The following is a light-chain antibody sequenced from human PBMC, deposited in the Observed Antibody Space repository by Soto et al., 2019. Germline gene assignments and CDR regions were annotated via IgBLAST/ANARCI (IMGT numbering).Light chain of an antibody. CDR3: QQRSNWWT. CDR2: DAS. V-gene: IGKV3-11*01. J-gene: IGKJ1*01. Sequence: EIVLTQSPATLSLSPGERPTLSCRASQGVSSYLAWYQQKPGQAPRLLIYDASNRATGIPARFSGSGSGTDFTLTISSLEPEDFAVDYCQQRSNWWTFGQGTKVDIK. CDR1: QGVSSY.